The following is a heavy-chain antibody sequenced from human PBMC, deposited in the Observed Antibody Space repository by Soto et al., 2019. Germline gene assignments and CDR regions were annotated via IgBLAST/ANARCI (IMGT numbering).Heavy chain of an antibody. D-gene: IGHD6-19*01. CDR1: GFTFSSYW. CDR2: IKKDGSEK. J-gene: IGHJ4*02. V-gene: IGHV3-7*04. Sequence: ESGGGLVQPGGSLRLSCAASGFTFSSYWMSWVRQAQGKGLEWVANIKKDGSEKYYVDSVKGRFTISRDNAKNSLYLQMNSLRAEDTAVYYCARGPGYSSGWWDYFDYWGQGTLVTVSS. CDR3: ARGPGYSSGWWDYFDY.